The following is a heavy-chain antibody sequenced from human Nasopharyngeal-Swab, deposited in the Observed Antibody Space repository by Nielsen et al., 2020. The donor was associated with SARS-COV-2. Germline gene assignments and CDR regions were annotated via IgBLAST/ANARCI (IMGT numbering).Heavy chain of an antibody. CDR3: AKDRDSGDDSEEYYHYYGMDV. D-gene: IGHD5-12*01. V-gene: IGHV3-66*01. J-gene: IGHJ6*02. CDR2: IYSGGST. CDR1: GFTVSSNY. Sequence: GVLKISCAASGFTVSSNYMSWVRQAPGKGLEWVSVIYSGGSTYYADSVKGRFTISRDNSKNTLYLQMNNLRAEDTAIYYCAKDRDSGDDSEEYYHYYGMDVWGQGAPVTVSS.